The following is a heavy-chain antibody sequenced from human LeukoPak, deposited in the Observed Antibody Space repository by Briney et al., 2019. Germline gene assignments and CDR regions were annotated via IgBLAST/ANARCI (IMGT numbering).Heavy chain of an antibody. V-gene: IGHV3-53*01. J-gene: IGHJ4*02. CDR3: ARDRGRIAATYYFDY. CDR2: IYSGGST. D-gene: IGHD6-13*01. Sequence: GGSLRLSCAASGFTVSSNYMSWVRQAPGKGLEWVSVIYSGGSTYYADSVKGRFTISRDNSKNTLYLQMNSLRAEDTAVYYCARDRGRIAATYYFDYWGQGTLVTVSS. CDR1: GFTVSSNY.